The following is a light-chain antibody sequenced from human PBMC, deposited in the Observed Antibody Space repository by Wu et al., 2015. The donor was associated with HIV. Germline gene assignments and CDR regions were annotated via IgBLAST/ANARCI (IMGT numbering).Light chain of an antibody. CDR1: RSVSSA. J-gene: IGKJ4*02. Sequence: EIVLTQSPAALSISPGERATLSCRASRSVSSAVAWYQQKPGQAPKLLIYDASKRATGIPARFTGGGSATDYFLTISSLXPEYFALYYCQTAMTNSAPLPFGQTGPTFG. V-gene: IGKV3-11*01. CDR2: DAS. CDR3: QTAMTNSAPLPFGQTGPT.